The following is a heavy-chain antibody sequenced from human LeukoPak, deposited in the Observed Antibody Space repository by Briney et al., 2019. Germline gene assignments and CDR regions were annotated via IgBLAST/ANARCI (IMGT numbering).Heavy chain of an antibody. D-gene: IGHD1-7*01. Sequence: SETLSLTCTVSGGSISGYYWSWIRQPAGKGLEWIGRIYTSGSTHYNPSLKSRVTMSVDTSKNQFSLKLSSVTAADTAVYYCARLITGTTTVFDIWGQGTMVTVSS. V-gene: IGHV4-4*07. CDR1: GGSISGYY. J-gene: IGHJ3*02. CDR3: ARLITGTTTVFDI. CDR2: IYTSGST.